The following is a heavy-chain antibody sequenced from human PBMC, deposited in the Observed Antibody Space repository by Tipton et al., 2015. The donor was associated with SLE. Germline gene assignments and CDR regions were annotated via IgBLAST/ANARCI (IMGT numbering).Heavy chain of an antibody. V-gene: IGHV3-23*03. CDR3: VRDIGAFDI. Sequence: SLRLSCAASGFTLRNYAMGWVRQAPGKGLEWVSAVYSGGNTYYGDSVKGRFTISRDNSKNTVHLQMNSLRVEDTAVYYCVRDIGAFDIWGQGTVVTVSS. CDR2: VYSGGNT. J-gene: IGHJ3*02. CDR1: GFTLRNYA. D-gene: IGHD3-3*01.